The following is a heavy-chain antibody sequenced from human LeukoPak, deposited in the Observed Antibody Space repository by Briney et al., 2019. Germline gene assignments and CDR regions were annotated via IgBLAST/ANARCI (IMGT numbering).Heavy chain of an antibody. CDR1: GFTFSGSA. V-gene: IGHV3-73*01. J-gene: IGHJ3*02. Sequence: GGSLKLSCAASGFTFSGSAMHWVRQASGKGLEWVGRIRSKANSYATAYAASVKGRFTISRDDSKNTAYLQMNSLKTEDMAVYYCTRCSGGSCYNLGGAFDIWGQGTMVTVSS. CDR2: IRSKANSYAT. CDR3: TRCSGGSCYNLGGAFDI. D-gene: IGHD2-15*01.